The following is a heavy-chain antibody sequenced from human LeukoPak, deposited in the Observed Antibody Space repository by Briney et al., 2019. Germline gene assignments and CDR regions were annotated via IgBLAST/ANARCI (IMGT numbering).Heavy chain of an antibody. V-gene: IGHV4-4*02. D-gene: IGHD6-13*01. CDR3: ALIAAAGTEYYYGMDV. J-gene: IGHJ6*02. CDR2: IYHSGST. CDR1: GGSISSSNW. Sequence: SETLSLTCAVSGGSISSSNWWSWVRQPPGKGLEWIGEIYHSGSTNYNPSLKSRVTISVDKSKNRFSLKLSSVTAADTAVYYCALIAAAGTEYYYGMDVWGQGTTVTVSS.